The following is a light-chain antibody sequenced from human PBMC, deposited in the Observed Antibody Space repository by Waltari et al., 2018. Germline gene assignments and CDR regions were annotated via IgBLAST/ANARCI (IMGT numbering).Light chain of an antibody. V-gene: IGKV3-20*01. CDR1: QNIGRY. CDR2: EAS. CDR3: QNHERLPAT. J-gene: IGKJ1*01. Sequence: EIVLTQSPGTLSLSPGERATLSCRASQNIGRYLGCYQQKPGQAPRLLIDEASRRATGIPDRFSGSGSGTDFSLTISRLEPEDFAVYYCQNHERLPATFGQGTKVEIK.